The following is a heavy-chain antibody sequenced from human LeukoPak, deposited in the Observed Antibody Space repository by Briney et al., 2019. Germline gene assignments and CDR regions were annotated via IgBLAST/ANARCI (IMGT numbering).Heavy chain of an antibody. V-gene: IGHV3-21*01. CDR1: GFTFSTYT. Sequence: GGSLRLSCAASGFTFSTYTMNWVRQAPGKGLEWVSSITRTSYIYYSDSVKGRFTISRDDAKKSLFLQMSSLRAEDTAVYYCARDTNYYDTSGYYSGSDFDYWGQGTLVTVSS. CDR2: ITRTSYI. D-gene: IGHD3-22*01. CDR3: ARDTNYYDTSGYYSGSDFDY. J-gene: IGHJ4*02.